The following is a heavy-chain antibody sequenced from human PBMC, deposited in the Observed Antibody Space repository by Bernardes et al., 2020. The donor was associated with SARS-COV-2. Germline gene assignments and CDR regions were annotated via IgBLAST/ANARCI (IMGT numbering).Heavy chain of an antibody. CDR1: GGSFTSDY. V-gene: IGHV4-34*01. CDR2: IKYSGST. Sequence: SETLSLTCAVYGGSFTSDYWTWIRQPPGKGLEWIGEIKYSGSTNYAPSLRSRVTMSVDTSKNQFSLNLKSVTAADTAVYYCARHPPGRKKKWFRDYSSGLDVWGQGTPVTVSS. J-gene: IGHJ6*02. CDR3: ARHPPGRKKKWFRDYSSGLDV. D-gene: IGHD2-15*01.